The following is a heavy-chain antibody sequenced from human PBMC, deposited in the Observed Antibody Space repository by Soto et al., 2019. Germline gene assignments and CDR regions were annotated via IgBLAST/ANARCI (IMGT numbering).Heavy chain of an antibody. J-gene: IGHJ4*02. V-gene: IGHV3-23*01. CDR2: IAASGATT. CDR1: GFTFGNYA. D-gene: IGHD6-19*01. Sequence: LRLSFAASGFTFGNYAMSWVRQAPGKGLEWVSAIAASGATTYYADSVKGRLTVSRDNSKNTLYLQMNSLRAEDTAVYYCAKDRGGSGWRFDYWGQGTLVTVSS. CDR3: AKDRGGSGWRFDY.